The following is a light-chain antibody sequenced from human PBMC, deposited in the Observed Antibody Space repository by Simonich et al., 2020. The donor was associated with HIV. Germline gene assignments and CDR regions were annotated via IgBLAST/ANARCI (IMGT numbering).Light chain of an antibody. J-gene: IGLJ3*02. Sequence: QSALTQPASVSGSPGQSITISCTGTSSDVGSYNFVSWYQQHPGKAPKLMIYEGSKWPSGVSNRFSGSKSGNTASLTISGLQAEDEADYYCCSYEGSRTWVFGGGTKLTVL. V-gene: IGLV2-23*01. CDR2: EGS. CDR1: SSDVGSYNF. CDR3: CSYEGSRTWV.